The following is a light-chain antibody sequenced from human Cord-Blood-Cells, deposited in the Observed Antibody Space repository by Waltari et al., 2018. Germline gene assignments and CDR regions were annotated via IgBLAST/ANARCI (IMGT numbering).Light chain of an antibody. J-gene: IGKJ1*01. Sequence: EIVLTQSPGTLSLSPGERATLSCRASQSVSSSYLAWYQQKPGQAPRLLISCASSRATGIPDRFSGSGSGTDFTLTISRLEPEDFAVYYCQQYGSSPPWTFGQGTKVEIK. CDR3: QQYGSSPPWT. V-gene: IGKV3-20*01. CDR2: CAS. CDR1: QSVSSSY.